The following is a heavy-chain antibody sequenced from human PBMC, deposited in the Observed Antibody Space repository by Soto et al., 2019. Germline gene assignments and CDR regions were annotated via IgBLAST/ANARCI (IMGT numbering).Heavy chain of an antibody. V-gene: IGHV6-1*01. CDR3: ARGVAGTGFDL. D-gene: IGHD6-19*01. J-gene: IGHJ4*02. CDR1: GDSVSSNTSA. CDR2: TYYRSNWRH. Sequence: SQNLSLTCATAGDSVSSNTSAWNWIRSSPSRGLEWLGRTYYRSNWRHDYAVSVKSRITVNPDTSKNHFSLQLNSVTPDDTAVYYCARGVAGTGFDLWGQGTLVTVSS.